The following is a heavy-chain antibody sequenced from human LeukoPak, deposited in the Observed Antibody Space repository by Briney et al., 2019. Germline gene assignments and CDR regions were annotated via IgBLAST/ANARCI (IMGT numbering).Heavy chain of an antibody. J-gene: IGHJ4*02. D-gene: IGHD5-12*01. Sequence: SGPALVKPTQTLTLTCTFSGFSLSASGMRVSLIRQPPGKALERLARIDWDDDKFYSTSLKTRLTVSKDTSKNQVVLTMTNMDPVDTATYYCARLGIYGGKRDYFDYWGQGTLVTVSS. CDR1: GFSLSASGMR. CDR2: IDWDDDK. CDR3: ARLGIYGGKRDYFDY. V-gene: IGHV2-70*04.